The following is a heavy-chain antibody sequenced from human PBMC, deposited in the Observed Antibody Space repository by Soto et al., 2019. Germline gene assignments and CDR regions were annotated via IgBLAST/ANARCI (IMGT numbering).Heavy chain of an antibody. CDR1: GGSISSGNYY. CDR3: ARDLSHVGYYFDY. Sequence: SETLSLTCTVSGGSISSGNYYWSWIRQPPGKGLEWIGFMSYSGSTSYNASLKSRVTISVDTSKNQFSLQLNSVTPEDTAVYYCARDLSHVGYYFDYWGQGTLVTVSS. CDR2: MSYSGST. J-gene: IGHJ4*02. D-gene: IGHD2-2*03. V-gene: IGHV4-30-4*01.